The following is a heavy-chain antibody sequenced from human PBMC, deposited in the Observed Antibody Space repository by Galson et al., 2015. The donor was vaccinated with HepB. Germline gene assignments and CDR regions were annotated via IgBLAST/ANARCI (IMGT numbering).Heavy chain of an antibody. CDR1: GFTFSSYG. D-gene: IGHD4-23*01. V-gene: IGHV3-30*18. J-gene: IGHJ4*02. Sequence: SLRLSCAASGFTFSSYGMHWVRQAPGKGLEWVAVITYDGSNKYYADSVKGRFTISRDNSKNTLYLQMNSLRAEDTAVYYCAKAGLDYGGNSAFDYWGQGTLVTVSS. CDR3: AKAGLDYGGNSAFDY. CDR2: ITYDGSNK.